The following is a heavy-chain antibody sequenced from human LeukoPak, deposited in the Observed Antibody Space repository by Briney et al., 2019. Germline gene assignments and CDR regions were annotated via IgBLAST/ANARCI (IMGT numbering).Heavy chain of an antibody. CDR1: GFTFSTYW. CDR2: SNADGSFT. Sequence: GGSLRLSCVASGFTFSTYWMHWVRQAPGKGLLWVSYSNADGSFTSSADSVKGRFTISRDNSKNTLYLQMNSLRAEDTAVYYCAKRYSSGWYAVDYWGQGTLVTVSS. D-gene: IGHD6-19*01. V-gene: IGHV3-74*01. J-gene: IGHJ4*02. CDR3: AKRYSSGWYAVDY.